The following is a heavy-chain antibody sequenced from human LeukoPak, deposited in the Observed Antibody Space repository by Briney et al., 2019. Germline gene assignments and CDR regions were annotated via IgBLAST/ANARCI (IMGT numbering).Heavy chain of an antibody. D-gene: IGHD3-16*01. CDR2: ISGLSSYT. Sequence: GGSLRLSCSASGFTFSDYDMNWVRQAPGKGLEWVSSISGLSSYTYYGESVEGRFSISRDNAKNSLYLQMNSLGAEDTATYYCGRAFPPLRTSSAGDLWGQGILVTVSS. J-gene: IGHJ4*02. CDR3: GRAFPPLRTSSAGDL. V-gene: IGHV3-21*01. CDR1: GFTFSDYD.